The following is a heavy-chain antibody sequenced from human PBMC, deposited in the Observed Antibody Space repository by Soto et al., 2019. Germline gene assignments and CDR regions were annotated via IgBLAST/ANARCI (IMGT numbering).Heavy chain of an antibody. CDR1: GFSLSNARMG. D-gene: IGHD6-13*01. CDR3: ARTGSDRRSWGEHVDY. V-gene: IGHV2-26*01. CDR2: IFSTDEK. Sequence: VPTLVKPTETLTLTCTVSGFSLSNARMGVSWIRQPPGKALEWLAHIFSTDEKSYSTSLKGRLPISKAPSQRQVVLTMTHMEPVDTAINHCARTGSDRRSWGEHVDYWCQGT. J-gene: IGHJ4*02.